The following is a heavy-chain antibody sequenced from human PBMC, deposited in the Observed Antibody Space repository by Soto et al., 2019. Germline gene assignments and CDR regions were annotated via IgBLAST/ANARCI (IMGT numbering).Heavy chain of an antibody. CDR2: IYYSGST. CDR3: ARRGVPAAIRWFDP. CDR1: GCSISSSSYY. V-gene: IGHV4-39*01. Sequence: PSETLSLTCTVSGCSISSSSYYWGWIRQPPGKGLEWIGSIYYSGSTYYNPSLQRRVTISVDTSKNQFSLKLSSMTAADTAVYYCARRGVPAAIRWFDPWGQGTLVTVSS. J-gene: IGHJ5*02. D-gene: IGHD2-2*01.